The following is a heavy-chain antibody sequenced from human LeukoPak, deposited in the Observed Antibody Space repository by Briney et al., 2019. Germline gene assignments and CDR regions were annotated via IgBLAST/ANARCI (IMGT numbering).Heavy chain of an antibody. CDR2: MSAGDAST. D-gene: IGHD1-26*01. CDR3: AKLLDHSRGFYYNAMDV. J-gene: IGHJ6*02. Sequence: RAGGSLRLSCAASGFTFSTYAMSWVRQPPGKGLEWVSTMSAGDASTYYADSVQGRFTISRDNSKNTLSLQMNTLRAEDTAVYYCAKLLDHSRGFYYNAMDVWGRGTTVTVSS. CDR1: GFTFSTYA. V-gene: IGHV3-23*01.